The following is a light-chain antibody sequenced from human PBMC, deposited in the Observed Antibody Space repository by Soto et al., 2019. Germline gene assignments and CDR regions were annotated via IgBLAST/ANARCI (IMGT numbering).Light chain of an antibody. CDR2: GAS. V-gene: IGKV3-15*01. J-gene: IGKJ4*01. CDR3: QQYNSWPLT. CDR1: QSVSSK. Sequence: EIVMTQSPATLSVSPGERATLSCRASQSVSSKLAWYQQKPGQAPRLLIYGASTRATGIPTRFSGNGSGTEFTLTISSLQSEDFAVYSCQQYNSWPLTFGAGTKVEIK.